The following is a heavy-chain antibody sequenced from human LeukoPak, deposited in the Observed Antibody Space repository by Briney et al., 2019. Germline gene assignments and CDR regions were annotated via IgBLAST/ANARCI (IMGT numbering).Heavy chain of an antibody. CDR2: ISSSSNYI. J-gene: IGHJ6*03. Sequence: GGSLRLSCAASGFTFSSYSMSWVRQAPGKGLEWVSSISSSSNYIYYADSLKGRFTISRDNAKNSLSLQMNSLRAEDTAVYYCARDQGGTIGLYHYYYMDVWGKGTTVTVSS. V-gene: IGHV3-21*01. CDR3: ARDQGGTIGLYHYYYMDV. CDR1: GFTFSSYS. D-gene: IGHD1-7*01.